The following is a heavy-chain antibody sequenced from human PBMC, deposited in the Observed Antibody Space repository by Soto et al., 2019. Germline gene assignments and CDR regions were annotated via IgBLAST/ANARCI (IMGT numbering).Heavy chain of an antibody. CDR3: ARVPLYSDSSGYYYDHYYGMDV. V-gene: IGHV1-46*01. CDR1: GYTFTSYY. CDR2: INPSAGST. D-gene: IGHD3-22*01. J-gene: IGHJ6*02. Sequence: ASVKVSCKASGYTFTSYYIHWARQAPGQGLEWVGIINPSAGSTNYAQNFQGRVTMTRDTSTSTVYMELSSLRSEDTAVYYCARVPLYSDSSGYYYDHYYGMDVCGQGTTVTVSS.